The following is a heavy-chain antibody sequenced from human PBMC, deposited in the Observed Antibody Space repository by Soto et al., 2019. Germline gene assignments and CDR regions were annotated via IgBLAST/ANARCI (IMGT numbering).Heavy chain of an antibody. CDR1: GFTFSDSI. D-gene: IGHD3-22*01. CDR2: IRSKANSYST. Sequence: EVQLVESGGGLVQPGGPLKLSCAVSGFTFSDSIIHWVRQASRKGLAWVGRIRSKANSYSTPYAASVKGGFTISRDDSKNTAYLQMNSLKTEDTAVYYCTTSYYYDSRGYLEYYVYGMDVWGQGTTVIVSS. CDR3: TTSYYYDSRGYLEYYVYGMDV. V-gene: IGHV3-73*02. J-gene: IGHJ6*02.